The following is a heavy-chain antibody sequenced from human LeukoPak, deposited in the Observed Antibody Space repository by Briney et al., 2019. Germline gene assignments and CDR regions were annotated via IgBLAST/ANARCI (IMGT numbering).Heavy chain of an antibody. CDR1: GYSISSGYY. V-gene: IGHV4-38-2*02. D-gene: IGHD3-22*01. J-gene: IGHJ5*02. CDR3: ARDHYDSSGYYYWFDP. Sequence: PSETLSLTCTVSGYSISSGYYWGWIRQPPGKGLEWIGSIYHSGSTYYNPSLKSRVTISVDTSKNQFSLKLSSVTAADTAVYYCARDHYDSSGYYYWFDPWGQGTLVTVSS. CDR2: IYHSGST.